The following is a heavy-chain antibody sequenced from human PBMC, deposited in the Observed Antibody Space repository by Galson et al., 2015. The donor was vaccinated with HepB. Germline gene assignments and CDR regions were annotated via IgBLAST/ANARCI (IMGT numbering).Heavy chain of an antibody. CDR1: GGSISSYY. J-gene: IGHJ4*02. D-gene: IGHD3-22*01. CDR2: IYYSGST. V-gene: IGHV4-59*08. Sequence: SETLSLTCTVSGGSISSYYWSWIRQPPGKGLEWIGYIYYSGSTNYNPSLKSRVTISVDTSKNQFSLKLSSVTAADTAVYYCARRQKHYYDSSGYYGVFDYWGQGTLVTVSS. CDR3: ARRQKHYYDSSGYYGVFDY.